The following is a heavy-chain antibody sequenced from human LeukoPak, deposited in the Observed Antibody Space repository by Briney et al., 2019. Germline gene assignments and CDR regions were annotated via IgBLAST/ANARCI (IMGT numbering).Heavy chain of an antibody. J-gene: IGHJ4*02. D-gene: IGHD1-1*01. CDR3: AREGQQLKHFDY. Sequence: EASVKASCKASGNTFIGYWIHWVRQAPGQGLEGMGAINPRGDATIGAQKFQGRVTTTRDTSTSTVYIELSSLRSEDTAVYYCAREGQQLKHFDYWGQGTLVTVSS. CDR1: GNTFIGYW. CDR2: INPRGDAT. V-gene: IGHV1-46*01.